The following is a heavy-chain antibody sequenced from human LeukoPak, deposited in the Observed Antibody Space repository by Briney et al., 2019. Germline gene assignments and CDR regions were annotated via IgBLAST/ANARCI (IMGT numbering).Heavy chain of an antibody. J-gene: IGHJ4*02. V-gene: IGHV3-23*01. CDR1: GFTFSSYA. Sequence: GGSLRLSCAASGFTFSSYAMSWVRQAPGKGLEWVSAVTGSGGSTYYADSVKGRFTISRDNSKNTLYLQMNSLRAEDTAVYYCAKRTGDGSYRYFDYWGQGTLVTVSS. CDR3: AKRTGDGSYRYFDY. D-gene: IGHD1-26*01. CDR2: VTGSGGST.